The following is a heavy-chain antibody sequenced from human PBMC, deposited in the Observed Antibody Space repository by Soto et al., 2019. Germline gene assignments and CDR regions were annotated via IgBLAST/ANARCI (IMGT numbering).Heavy chain of an antibody. CDR2: IIPIFGTA. Sequence: QVPLVQSGAEVKKPGSSVKVSCKASGGTFSSYAISWVRQAPGQGLEWMGGIIPIFGTANYAQKFQGRVTITADESTSTAYMELSSLRSEDTAVYYCARDWGDIVVVVAATSTYYYYGMDVWGQGTTVTVSS. CDR1: GGTFSSYA. D-gene: IGHD2-15*01. V-gene: IGHV1-69*12. J-gene: IGHJ6*02. CDR3: ARDWGDIVVVVAATSTYYYYGMDV.